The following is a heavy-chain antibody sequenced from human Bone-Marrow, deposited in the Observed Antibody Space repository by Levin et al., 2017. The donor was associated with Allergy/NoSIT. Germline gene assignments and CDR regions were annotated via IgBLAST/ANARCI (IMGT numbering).Heavy chain of an antibody. CDR2: ISGTGDTT. J-gene: IGHJ4*02. Sequence: ASVKVSCAASGFTFSTYAMTWVRQTSGKGLEWLSYISGTGDTTYYAESVKGRFTISRDNSNNTLYLQLTSLRPDDTAVYYCAKPGTLWTIEYWGQGTLVAVSS. CDR1: GFTFSTYA. D-gene: IGHD1-1*01. CDR3: AKPGTLWTIEY. V-gene: IGHV3-23*01.